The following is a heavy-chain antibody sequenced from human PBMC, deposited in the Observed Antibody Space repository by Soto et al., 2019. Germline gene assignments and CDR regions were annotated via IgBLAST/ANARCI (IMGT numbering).Heavy chain of an antibody. CDR3: ARSALREYYYGSGTRLAPFDY. J-gene: IGHJ4*02. V-gene: IGHV1-69*13. D-gene: IGHD3-10*01. CDR1: GGTFSSYA. CDR2: IIPIFGTA. Sequence: SVKVSCKASGGTFSSYAISWVRQAPGQGLEWMGGIIPIFGTANYAQKFQGRVTITADESTSTAYMELSSLRSEDTAVYYCARSALREYYYGSGTRLAPFDYWGQGTLVTVSS.